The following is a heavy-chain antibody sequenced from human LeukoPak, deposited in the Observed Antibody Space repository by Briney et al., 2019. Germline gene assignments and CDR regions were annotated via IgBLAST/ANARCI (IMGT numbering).Heavy chain of an antibody. CDR1: GGSISSSNW. Sequence: SETLSLTCAVSGGSISSSNWWSWVRQPPGKGLEWIGEIYHSGSTNYNPSLKSRVTISVDKSKNQFSLKLSSVTAADTAVYYCATRGYSSGWYFDYWGQGTLVTVSS. J-gene: IGHJ4*02. CDR3: ATRGYSSGWYFDY. D-gene: IGHD6-19*01. V-gene: IGHV4-4*02. CDR2: IYHSGST.